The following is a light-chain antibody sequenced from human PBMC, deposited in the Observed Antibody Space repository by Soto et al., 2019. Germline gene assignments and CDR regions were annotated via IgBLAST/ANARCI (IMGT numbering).Light chain of an antibody. J-gene: IGLJ1*01. CDR1: SGDIGTYNL. CDR2: EVT. V-gene: IGLV2-23*02. CDR3: CSYAGTFV. Sequence: QSALTQPASVSGSPGQSITISCTGTSGDIGTYNLVSWYQQHPGKAPTLMIFEVTRRPSGVSARFSGSKSGNKASLTISGLQPEDEADYYCCSYAGTFVFGPGTKVTVL.